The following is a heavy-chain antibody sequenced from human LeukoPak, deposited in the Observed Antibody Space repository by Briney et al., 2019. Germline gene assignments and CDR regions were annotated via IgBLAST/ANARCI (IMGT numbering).Heavy chain of an antibody. CDR2: ISSSSSYI. V-gene: IGHV3-21*01. CDR1: GFTFSSYS. Sequence: GGSLRLSCAASGFTFSSYSMNWVRQAPGKGLEWVSSISSSSSYIYYADSVKGRFTISRDNAKNSLYLQMNGLRAEDTAVYYCAVFGELSPFWGQGTLVTVSS. J-gene: IGHJ4*02. CDR3: AVFGELSPF. D-gene: IGHD3-10*01.